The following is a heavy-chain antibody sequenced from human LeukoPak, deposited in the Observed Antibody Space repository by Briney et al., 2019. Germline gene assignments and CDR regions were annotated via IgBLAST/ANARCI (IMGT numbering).Heavy chain of an antibody. CDR2: IGYDGSDK. D-gene: IGHD3-10*01. J-gene: IGHJ5*02. Sequence: GGSLRLSCAASGFAFSNYGMHWVRQAPTKGLEWVAFIGYDGSDKYYADAVKGRFTISRDNSKNTLYLQMNSLRAEDTAVYYCATDVGTMVRGVAPNWFDPWGQGTLVTVSS. CDR1: GFAFSNYG. CDR3: ATDVGTMVRGVAPNWFDP. V-gene: IGHV3-30*02.